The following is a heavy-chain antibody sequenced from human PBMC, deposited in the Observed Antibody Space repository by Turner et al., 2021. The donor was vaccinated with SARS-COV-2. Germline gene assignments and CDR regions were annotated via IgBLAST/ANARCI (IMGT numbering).Heavy chain of an antibody. CDR3: ETRVYDILTGLELGYFDY. D-gene: IGHD3-9*01. Sequence: QVQLVQSGAVENKPGSSVPVSSMASRVTFSSYTISWVRQASGQGPGWMGRIIPILVRANYEQKFQGRVTITANKSTSTAYMEVSSMRSEDTAVYYCETRVYDILTGLELGYFDYWGQGTLVTVSS. J-gene: IGHJ4*02. CDR1: RVTFSSYT. CDR2: IIPILVRA. V-gene: IGHV1-69*02.